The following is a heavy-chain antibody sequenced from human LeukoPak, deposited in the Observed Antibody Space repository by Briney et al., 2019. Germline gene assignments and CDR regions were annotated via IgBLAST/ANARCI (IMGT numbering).Heavy chain of an antibody. J-gene: IGHJ6*03. V-gene: IGHV1-8*01. CDR1: GYTFTSYD. D-gene: IGHD6-6*01. CDR3: TGRQYSSSSWFGYYYYYMDV. CDR2: MHPNRGNT. Sequence: ASVKVSCKASGYTFTSYDINWVRQATGQGREWMGWMHPNRGNTDYAQKFQGRVTMTRKTSISRAYMELSRLRSEATAVYYCTGRQYSSSSWFGYYYYYMDVGGKGTTVTVSS.